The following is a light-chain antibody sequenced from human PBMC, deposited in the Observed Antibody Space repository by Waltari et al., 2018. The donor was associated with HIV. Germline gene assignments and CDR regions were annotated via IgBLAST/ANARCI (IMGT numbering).Light chain of an antibody. CDR1: SSNIGKSY. J-gene: IGLJ2*01. Sequence: QSVLTQPPSVSAAPGQKVTISCSGSSSNIGKSYVSWYQKVPETAPRLLIYDNDKRPSGIPDRFSGSKSGTSATLGITGLQTGDEADYYCGTWDSSLSAMVFGGGTKLTVL. CDR3: GTWDSSLSAMV. CDR2: DND. V-gene: IGLV1-51*01.